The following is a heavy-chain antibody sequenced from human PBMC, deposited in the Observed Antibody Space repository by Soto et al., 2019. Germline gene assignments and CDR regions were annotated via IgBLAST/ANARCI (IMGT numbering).Heavy chain of an antibody. CDR1: GYTFTSYG. J-gene: IGHJ6*02. V-gene: IGHV1-18*04. CDR2: ISAYNGNT. CDR3: ARDQVTEARYYYGMDV. Sequence: ASVKVSCKASGYTFTSYGISWVRQAPGQGLEWMGWISAYNGNTSYAQKLQGRVTMTTDTSTSTAYMELRSLRSDDTAVYYCARDQVTEARYYYGMDVWGQGTTVTVSS. D-gene: IGHD2-21*02.